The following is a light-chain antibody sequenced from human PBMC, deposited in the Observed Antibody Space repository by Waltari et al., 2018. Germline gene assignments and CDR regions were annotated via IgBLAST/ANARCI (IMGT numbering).Light chain of an antibody. V-gene: IGLV2-18*02. CDR3: SSYTSSITLL. CDR1: NSAIGRYNT. J-gene: IGLJ2*01. CDR2: EVS. Sequence: QSALTQPPSVSGSPGQSVTISCTGPNSAIGRYNTVSWYKQPPGTAPKLMVYEVSNRPSGVPDRFSGSKSGNTASLTISGLQAEDEADYYCSSYTSSITLLFGGGTKLTVL.